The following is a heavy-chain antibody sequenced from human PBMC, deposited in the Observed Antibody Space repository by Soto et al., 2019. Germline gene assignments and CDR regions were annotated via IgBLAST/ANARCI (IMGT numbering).Heavy chain of an antibody. D-gene: IGHD1-20*01. CDR1: GFTFSSYS. CDR2: ISSSSSYI. V-gene: IGHV3-21*01. CDR3: ARGITGTARGAFDI. Sequence: PGGSLRLSCAASGFTFSSYSMNWVRQAPGKGLEWVSSISSSSSYIYYADSVKGRFTISRDNAKNSLYLQMNSLRAEDTAVYYCARGITGTARGAFDIWGQGTMVTVS. J-gene: IGHJ3*02.